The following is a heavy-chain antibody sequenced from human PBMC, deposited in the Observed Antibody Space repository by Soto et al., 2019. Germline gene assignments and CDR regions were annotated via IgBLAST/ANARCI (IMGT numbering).Heavy chain of an antibody. CDR1: GGSISSGDYY. CDR3: ARDRGGAYDSSGYYNNWFDP. Sequence: PWETLSLTCTVSGGSISSGDYYWGWIRQPPGKGLEWIGYIYYSGSTYYSPSLKSRVTISVDTSKNQFSLKLSSVTAADTAVYYCARDRGGAYDSSGYYNNWFDPWGQGTLVTVSS. CDR2: IYYSGST. J-gene: IGHJ5*02. V-gene: IGHV4-30-4*01. D-gene: IGHD3-22*01.